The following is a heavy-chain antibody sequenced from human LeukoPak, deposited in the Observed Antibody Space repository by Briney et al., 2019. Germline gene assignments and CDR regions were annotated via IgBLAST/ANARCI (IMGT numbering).Heavy chain of an antibody. CDR2: IYYGGST. CDR1: GGSISSYY. J-gene: IGHJ4*02. Sequence: SETLSLTCIVSGGSISSYYWSWIRQPPGKGLEWIGYIYYGGSTNYNPSLKSRVTISLDTSKNQFSLKLNSVTAADTAVYYCATESCSSTSCDFDYWGQGTLVTVSS. V-gene: IGHV4-59*01. D-gene: IGHD2-2*01. CDR3: ATESCSSTSCDFDY.